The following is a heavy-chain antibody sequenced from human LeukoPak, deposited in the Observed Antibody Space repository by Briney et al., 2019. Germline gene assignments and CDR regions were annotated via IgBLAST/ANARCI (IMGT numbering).Heavy chain of an antibody. Sequence: SQTLSLTCAISGDSVSSNSAAWNWIRQSSSRGLEWLGRAYYRSKWYNDYAVSVKSRITINPDTSKNQFSLQLNSVTPEDTAVYYCARDVEAAAGLFFLDHWGQGTLVTVSS. D-gene: IGHD6-13*01. CDR1: GDSVSSNSAA. CDR3: ARDVEAAAGLFFLDH. V-gene: IGHV6-1*01. CDR2: AYYRSKWYN. J-gene: IGHJ4*02.